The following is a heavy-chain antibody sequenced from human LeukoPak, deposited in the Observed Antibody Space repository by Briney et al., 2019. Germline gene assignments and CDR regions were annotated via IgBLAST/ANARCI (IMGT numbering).Heavy chain of an antibody. Sequence: PSETLSLTCTVSGGSISSGDYYWSWIRQPPGKGLEWIAYIYYSGSTYYNPSLRSRVTMSVDTSKNQFSLKLSSVTAADTAVYYCARARSYYHDAFDIWGQGAMVTVSS. V-gene: IGHV4-30-4*01. CDR2: IYYSGST. D-gene: IGHD1-26*01. CDR1: GGSISSGDYY. CDR3: ARARSYYHDAFDI. J-gene: IGHJ3*02.